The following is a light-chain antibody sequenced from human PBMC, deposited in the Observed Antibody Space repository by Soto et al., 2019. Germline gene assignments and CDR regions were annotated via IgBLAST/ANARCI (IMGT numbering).Light chain of an antibody. J-gene: IGLJ2*01. Sequence: QSVLTQPPSVSGSPGQSVSISCTGTSSDVGSYNRVSWYQQPPGTAPKLMIYEVSNRPSGVPDRFSGSKSGNTASLTISGLQADDEADYYCSSYTSSSTLVFGGGTKLTVL. V-gene: IGLV2-18*02. CDR2: EVS. CDR1: SSDVGSYNR. CDR3: SSYTSSSTLV.